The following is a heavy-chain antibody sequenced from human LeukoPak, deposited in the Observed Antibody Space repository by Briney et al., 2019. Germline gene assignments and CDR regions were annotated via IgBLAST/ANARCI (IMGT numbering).Heavy chain of an antibody. V-gene: IGHV4-39*01. Sequence: SETLSLTCTVSGGSISSSSYYWGWIRQPPGKALEWIGSIYYSGSTYYNPSLKSRVTISVDTSKNQFSLKLSSVTAADTAVYYCARHTYYDFWSGYYDAFDIWGQGTMVTVSS. D-gene: IGHD3-3*01. J-gene: IGHJ3*02. CDR2: IYYSGST. CDR3: ARHTYYDFWSGYYDAFDI. CDR1: GGSISSSSYY.